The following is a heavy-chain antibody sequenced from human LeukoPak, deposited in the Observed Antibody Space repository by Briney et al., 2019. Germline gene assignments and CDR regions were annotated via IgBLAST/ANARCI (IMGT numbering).Heavy chain of an antibody. CDR3: ARGGDSSSLYYGMDV. V-gene: IGHV4-59*01. Sequence: SETLSLTCTVSGGSISSYYWSWIRQPPGKGLEWIGYIYYSGSTNYNPSLKSRVTISVDTSKNQFSLKLSSVTAADTAVYYCARGGDSSSLYYGMDVRGQGTAVTVSS. J-gene: IGHJ6*02. D-gene: IGHD6-6*01. CDR2: IYYSGST. CDR1: GGSISSYY.